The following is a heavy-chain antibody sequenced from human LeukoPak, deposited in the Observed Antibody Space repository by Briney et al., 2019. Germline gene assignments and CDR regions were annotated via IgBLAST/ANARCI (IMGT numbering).Heavy chain of an antibody. Sequence: ETLSLTCTVSGGSISSYYWSWIRQPPGKGLEWIGYIYHSGSTNYNPSLKSRVTISVDTSKNQFSLKLSSVTAADTAVYYCARGGIAASYWGQGTLVTVSS. CDR2: IYHSGST. CDR3: ARGGIAASY. CDR1: GGSISSYY. J-gene: IGHJ4*02. D-gene: IGHD6-13*01. V-gene: IGHV4-59*01.